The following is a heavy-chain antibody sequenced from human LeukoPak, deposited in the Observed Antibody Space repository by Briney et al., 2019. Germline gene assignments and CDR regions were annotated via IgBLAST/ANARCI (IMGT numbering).Heavy chain of an antibody. V-gene: IGHV4-59*01. D-gene: IGHD7-27*01. CDR1: GGSISSYY. CDR2: ISYTGST. Sequence: KPSETLSLTCTVSGGSISSYYWSWIRQPPGKGLEWIGYISYTGSTNYTPSLKSRVTISVDTSKNQFSLRLSSVTAADTAVYYCASYPTGDSLTFDSWGQGTLVTVSS. CDR3: ASYPTGDSLTFDS. J-gene: IGHJ4*02.